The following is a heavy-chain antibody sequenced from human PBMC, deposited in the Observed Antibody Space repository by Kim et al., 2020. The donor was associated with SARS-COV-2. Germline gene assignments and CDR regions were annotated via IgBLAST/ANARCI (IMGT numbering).Heavy chain of an antibody. D-gene: IGHD6-13*01. Sequence: SSADSAQGRFTISRDNSKNTLYLQMNSLRAEDTAVYYCAKVDLAAAGTGDWGPGTLVTVSS. J-gene: IGHJ4*02. V-gene: IGHV3-23*01. CDR3: AKVDLAAAGTGD.